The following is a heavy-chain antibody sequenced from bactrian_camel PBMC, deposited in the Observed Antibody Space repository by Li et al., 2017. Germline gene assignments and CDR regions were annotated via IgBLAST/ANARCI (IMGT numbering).Heavy chain of an antibody. V-gene: IGHV3S55*01. D-gene: IGHD4*01. J-gene: IGHJ4*01. Sequence: HVQLVESGGDSVQAGGSLRLSCAASGRTHDTYCMGWFRQAPGKEREGVATISSAGDTSYAESVKGRFTISRDSAKTSLYLQMDNVSPEDTGMYYCAANSVCLPATIATIDSVYDYNYSGQGTQVTVS. CDR1: GRTHDTYC. CDR3: AANSVCLPATIATIDSVYDYNY. CDR2: ISSAGDT.